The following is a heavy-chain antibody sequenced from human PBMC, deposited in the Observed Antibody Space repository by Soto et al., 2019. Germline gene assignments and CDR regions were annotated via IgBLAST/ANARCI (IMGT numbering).Heavy chain of an antibody. J-gene: IGHJ4*02. Sequence: RESLKISCKGSGYSVTSYWIGWVRQMPGKGLEWMGIIYPGDSDTRYSPSFQGQVTISADKSISTAYLQWSSLKASDTAMYYCARQVTYYDSSGYQRRDYFDYWGQGTLVTVSS. CDR3: ARQVTYYDSSGYQRRDYFDY. V-gene: IGHV5-51*01. D-gene: IGHD3-22*01. CDR2: IYPGDSDT. CDR1: GYSVTSYW.